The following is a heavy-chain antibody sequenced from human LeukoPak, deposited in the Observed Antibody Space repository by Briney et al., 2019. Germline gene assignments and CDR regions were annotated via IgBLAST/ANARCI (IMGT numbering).Heavy chain of an antibody. CDR1: GESFSGYH. D-gene: IGHD3-22*01. V-gene: IGHV4-34*01. Sequence: PSETLSLTCAVYGESFSGYHWSWIRQPPGKGLEWIGEINHSGRTNYNPSLKSRVTISVDTSKNQFSLKLSSVTAADTAVYYCARSTWLLDKWGQGTLVTVSS. CDR3: ARSTWLLDK. J-gene: IGHJ4*02. CDR2: INHSGRT.